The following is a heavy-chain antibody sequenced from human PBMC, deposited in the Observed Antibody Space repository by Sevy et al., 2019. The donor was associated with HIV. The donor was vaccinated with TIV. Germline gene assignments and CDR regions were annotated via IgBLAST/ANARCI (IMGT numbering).Heavy chain of an antibody. J-gene: IGHJ6*02. CDR2: ISYDGSNK. Sequence: GGSLRLSCAASGFTFSSYGMHWVRQAPGKGLEWVAVISYDGSNKYYADSVKGRFTISRDNSKNTLYLQRNSLRAEDTAVYYCAKIAAADPGGFYYYYGMDVWGQGTTVTVSS. V-gene: IGHV3-30*18. D-gene: IGHD6-13*01. CDR1: GFTFSSYG. CDR3: AKIAAADPGGFYYYYGMDV.